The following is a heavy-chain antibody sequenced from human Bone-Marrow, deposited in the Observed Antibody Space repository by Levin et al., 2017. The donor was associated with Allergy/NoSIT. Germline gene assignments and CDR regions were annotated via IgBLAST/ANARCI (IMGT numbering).Heavy chain of an antibody. CDR1: AFTFSDAW. CDR2: IKSKTDGATT. Sequence: GESLKISCAASAFTFSDAWMSWVRQAPGKGLEWVGRIKSKTDGATTDYAAPVKGRFAISRDDSKNTLYLQMNSLKTEDTAVYYCTTDPNITMVVWVAQKGYWGQGTLVTVSS. D-gene: IGHD3-10*01. CDR3: TTDPNITMVVWVAQKGY. J-gene: IGHJ4*02. V-gene: IGHV3-15*01.